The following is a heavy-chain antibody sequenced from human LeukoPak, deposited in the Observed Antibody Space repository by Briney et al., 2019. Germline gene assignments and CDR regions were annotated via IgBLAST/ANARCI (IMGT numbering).Heavy chain of an antibody. Sequence: SETLSLTCTVSGGSISSYYWTWIRQPPGKGLEWIGYIYYSGSTNYSPSLKSRVTISVDTSKNQFSLKLSSVTAADTAVYYCARAPSSYYYGMDVWGQGTTVTVSS. CDR2: IYYSGST. V-gene: IGHV4-59*01. J-gene: IGHJ6*02. CDR3: ARAPSSYYYGMDV. CDR1: GGSISSYY.